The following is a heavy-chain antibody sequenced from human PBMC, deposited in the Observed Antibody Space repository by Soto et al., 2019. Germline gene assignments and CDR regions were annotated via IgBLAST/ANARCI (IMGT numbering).Heavy chain of an antibody. J-gene: IGHJ4*02. CDR1: GFTFSSYS. CDR3: ATGLAPMVYAFACGSPADFDY. D-gene: IGHD2-8*01. CDR2: ISSSSSYI. Sequence: GGSLRLSCAASGFTFSSYSMNWVRQAPGKGLEWVSSISSSSSYIYYADSVKGRFTISRDNAKNSLYLQMNSLRAEDTAVYYCATGLAPMVYAFACGSPADFDYWGQGTLVTVSS. V-gene: IGHV3-21*04.